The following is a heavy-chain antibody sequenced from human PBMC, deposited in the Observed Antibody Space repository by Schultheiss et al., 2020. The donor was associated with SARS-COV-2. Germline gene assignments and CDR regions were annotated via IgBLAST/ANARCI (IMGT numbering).Heavy chain of an antibody. J-gene: IGHJ4*02. D-gene: IGHD2-15*01. V-gene: IGHV4-39*01. CDR3: ARVNVVVVAAGLDY. CDR1: GGSISSSSYY. Sequence: SETLSLTCTVSGGSISSSSYYWGWIRQPPGKGLEWIGSIYYSGSTYYNPSLKSRVTISVDTSKNQFSLKLSSVTAADTAVYYCARVNVVVVAAGLDYWGQGTLVTVSS. CDR2: IYYSGST.